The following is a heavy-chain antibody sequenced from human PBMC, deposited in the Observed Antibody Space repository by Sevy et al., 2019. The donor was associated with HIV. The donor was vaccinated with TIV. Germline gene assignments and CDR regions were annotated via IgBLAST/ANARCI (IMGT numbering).Heavy chain of an antibody. V-gene: IGHV5-51*01. Sequence: GGSLRLSCKGSGYSFTSYWIGWVRQMPGKGLEWMGIIYPGDSDTRYSPSFQGQVTISADKSISTAYLQWSSLKASDTAMYYCARHLQDMAYSSSTPPGWFDPWGQGTLVTVSS. J-gene: IGHJ5*02. CDR3: ARHLQDMAYSSSTPPGWFDP. CDR2: IYPGDSDT. D-gene: IGHD6-13*01. CDR1: GYSFTSYW.